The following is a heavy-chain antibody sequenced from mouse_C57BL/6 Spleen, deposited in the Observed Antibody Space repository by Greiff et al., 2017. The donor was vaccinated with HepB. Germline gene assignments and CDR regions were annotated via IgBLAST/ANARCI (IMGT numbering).Heavy chain of an antibody. CDR2: IWSGGST. CDR3: ASLRVDYAMDY. Sequence: VQVVESGPGLVQPSQSLSITCTVSGFSLTSYGVHWVRQSPGKGLEWLGVIWSGGSTDYNAAFISRLSISKDNSKSQVFFKMNSLQADDTAIYYCASLRVDYAMDYWGQGTSVTVSS. CDR1: GFSLTSYG. J-gene: IGHJ4*01. V-gene: IGHV2-2*01.